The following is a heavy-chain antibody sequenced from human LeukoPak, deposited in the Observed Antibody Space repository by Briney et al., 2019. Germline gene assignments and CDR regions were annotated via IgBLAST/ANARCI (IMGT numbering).Heavy chain of an antibody. J-gene: IGHJ3*02. CDR3: ARGLVWRFLLDSRRDSFDI. V-gene: IGHV4-34*01. Sequence: SETLSLTCTVSGGSISSYYWNWIRQSPGKGLEWLGEISHSGTTTYNPSLKSRVTISVDTSKNQFSLRLRSVTAADTAVYYCARGLVWRFLLDSRRDSFDIWGQGTTITVSS. CDR1: GGSISSYY. D-gene: IGHD3-16*01. CDR2: ISHSGTT.